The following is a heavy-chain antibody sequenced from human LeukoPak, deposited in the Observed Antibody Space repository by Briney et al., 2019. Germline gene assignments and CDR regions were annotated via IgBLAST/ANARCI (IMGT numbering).Heavy chain of an antibody. CDR2: VSGSGGST. J-gene: IGHJ4*02. D-gene: IGHD3-9*01. Sequence: PGGSLRLSCAASGFTFSSYAMSWVRQAPGKGLEWVSAVSGSGGSTYYADSVKGRFTISRDNSKNTLYLQMNSLRAEDTAVYYCAKEMLRYFDWLLWDYWGQGTLVTVSS. CDR1: GFTFSSYA. V-gene: IGHV3-23*01. CDR3: AKEMLRYFDWLLWDY.